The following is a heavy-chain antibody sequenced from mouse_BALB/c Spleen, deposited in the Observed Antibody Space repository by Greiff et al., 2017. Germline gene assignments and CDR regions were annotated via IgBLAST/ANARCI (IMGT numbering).Heavy chain of an antibody. V-gene: IGHV5-4*02. CDR3: ARENYGAMDY. Sequence: EVMLVESGGGLVKPGGSLKLSCAASGFTFSDYYMYWVRQTPEKRLEWVATIRDGGSYSYYPDSVKGRFTISRDNAKNNLYLQMSSLKSEDTAMYYCARENYGAMDYWGQGTSVTVSS. CDR1: GFTFSDYY. D-gene: IGHD1-1*01. J-gene: IGHJ4*01. CDR2: IRDGGSYS.